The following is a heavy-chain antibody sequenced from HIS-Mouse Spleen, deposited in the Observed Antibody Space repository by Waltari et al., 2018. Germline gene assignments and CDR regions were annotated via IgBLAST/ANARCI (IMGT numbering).Heavy chain of an antibody. CDR2: ISYDGSNK. V-gene: IGHV3-30-3*01. J-gene: IGHJ4*02. CDR1: GCTFSSYA. Sequence: QVQLVESGGGVVQPGRSLRLSCAASGCTFSSYAMHWVRQAPGKGLEWVAVISYDGSNKYYADSVKGRFTISRDNSKNTLYLQMNSLRAEDTAVYYCARDDSGWYFDYWGQGTLVTVSS. D-gene: IGHD6-19*01. CDR3: ARDDSGWYFDY.